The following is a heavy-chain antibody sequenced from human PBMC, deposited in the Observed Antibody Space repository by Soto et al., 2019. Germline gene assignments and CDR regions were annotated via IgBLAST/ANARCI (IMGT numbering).Heavy chain of an antibody. CDR1: GGSFSDYY. D-gene: IGHD2-2*01. CDR2: INHSGST. CDR3: ARAVVVASAAMRPGVTTGWFDP. J-gene: IGHJ5*02. V-gene: IGHV4-34*01. Sequence: SETLSLTCAVYGGSFSDYYWSWIRQPPGKGLEWIGEINHSGSTNYNPSLKSRVTISVDTSKNQFSLKLSSVTAADTAVYYCARAVVVASAAMRPGVTTGWFDPWGQGTLVTVSS.